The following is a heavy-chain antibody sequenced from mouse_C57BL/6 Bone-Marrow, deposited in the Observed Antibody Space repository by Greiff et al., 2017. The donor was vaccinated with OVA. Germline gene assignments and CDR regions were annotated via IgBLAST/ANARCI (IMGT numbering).Heavy chain of an antibody. Sequence: DVKLVESGGGLVKPGGSLQLSCAASGFTFSSYAMSWVRQTPEKRLEWVATISDGGSYTYYPDNVKGRFTISRDNAKNNLYLQMSHLKSEDTAMDYSAREGGDWYFDVWGTGTTVTVSS. V-gene: IGHV5-4*01. CDR1: GFTFSSYA. J-gene: IGHJ1*03. CDR3: AREGGDWYFDV. CDR2: ISDGGSYT.